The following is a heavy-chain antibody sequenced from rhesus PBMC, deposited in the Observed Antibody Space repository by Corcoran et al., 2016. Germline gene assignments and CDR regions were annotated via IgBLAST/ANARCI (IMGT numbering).Heavy chain of an antibody. V-gene: IGHV4S10*01. J-gene: IGHJ4*01. CDR3: ARALYYYSGTYYYYFDY. CDR1: GGSISDSYR. D-gene: IGHD3-16*01. CDR2: IYGSSTST. Sequence: QVQLQESGPGVVKPSETLSLTCAVSGGSISDSYRWSWIRQPPGKGLEWIGNIYGSSTSTNYNPSLKSRVTISKDTSKIQFSLKLPSVTAADTAVYYCARALYYYSGTYYYYFDYWGQGVLVTVSS.